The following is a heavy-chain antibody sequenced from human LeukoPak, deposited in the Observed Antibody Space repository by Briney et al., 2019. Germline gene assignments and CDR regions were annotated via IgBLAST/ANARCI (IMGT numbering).Heavy chain of an antibody. CDR1: GFTVGNNY. Sequence: PGGSLRLSCAVSGFTVGNNYMSWVRQAPGKGLEWVSLIYSVGTTSYADSVKGRFTISRDSPKNTLYLQMNSLRVEDTAIYFCASTGNFGRERVWGQGTLVTVSS. V-gene: IGHV3-53*01. J-gene: IGHJ4*02. CDR3: ASTGNFGRERV. D-gene: IGHD4-23*01. CDR2: IYSVGTT.